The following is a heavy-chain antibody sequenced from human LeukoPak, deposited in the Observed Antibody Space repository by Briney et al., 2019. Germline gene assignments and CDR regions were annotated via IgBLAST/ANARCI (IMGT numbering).Heavy chain of an antibody. CDR2: IKQDGSEK. V-gene: IGHV3-7*01. J-gene: IGHJ4*02. CDR1: GFTFSSYW. D-gene: IGHD2-15*01. Sequence: RGSLRLSCAASGFTFSSYWMSWIRQAPGRGLEWVANIKQDGSEKYYADSVKGRFTISRDNAKNSLYLQMNSLRVEDTAMYYCAADSGGSRYWGQGTLATVSS. CDR3: AADSGGSRY.